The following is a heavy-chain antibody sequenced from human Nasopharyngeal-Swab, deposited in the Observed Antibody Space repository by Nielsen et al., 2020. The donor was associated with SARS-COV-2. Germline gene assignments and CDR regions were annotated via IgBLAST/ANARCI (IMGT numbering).Heavy chain of an antibody. CDR3: ARGSFFDSSGYYAPSFDY. V-gene: IGHV4-59*01. D-gene: IGHD3-22*01. J-gene: IGHJ4*02. CDR2: IYYNGIT. Sequence: SETLSLTCTVSGGSISTYYWTWIRQPPGKGLEWIGYIYYNGITNYNPSLKSRVTISVDMSQNQFSLRLSSVTAADTAVYYCARGSFFDSSGYYAPSFDYWGQGTLVTVSS. CDR1: GGSISTYY.